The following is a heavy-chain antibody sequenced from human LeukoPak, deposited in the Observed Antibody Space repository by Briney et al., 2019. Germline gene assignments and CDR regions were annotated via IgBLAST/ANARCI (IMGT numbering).Heavy chain of an antibody. J-gene: IGHJ4*02. CDR3: ARDGDDYVWGGYRPLDY. Sequence: WVRQAPGKGLEWIGSIYYSGSTYYNPSLKSRVTISVDTSKNQFSLKLSSVTAADTAVYYCARDGDDYVWGGYRPLDYWGQGTLVTVSS. D-gene: IGHD3-16*02. CDR2: IYYSGST. V-gene: IGHV4-39*07.